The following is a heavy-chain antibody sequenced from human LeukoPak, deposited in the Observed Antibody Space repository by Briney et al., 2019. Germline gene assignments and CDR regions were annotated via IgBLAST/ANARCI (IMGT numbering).Heavy chain of an antibody. CDR3: ATVLYYYDSSGYHDY. CDR2: IYYSGST. Sequence: SETLSLTCTVSGGSISSSSYYWGWIRQPPGKGLEWIGNIYYSGSTYYNPSLKSRVTISVDTSKNQFSLKLSSVTAADTAVYYCATVLYYYDSSGYHDYWGQGTLVTVSS. V-gene: IGHV4-39*01. CDR1: GGSISSSSYY. D-gene: IGHD3-22*01. J-gene: IGHJ4*02.